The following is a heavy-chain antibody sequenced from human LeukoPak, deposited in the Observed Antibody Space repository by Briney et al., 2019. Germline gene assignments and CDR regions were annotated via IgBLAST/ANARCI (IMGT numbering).Heavy chain of an antibody. CDR1: GYTFTSYG. V-gene: IGHV1-18*01. Sequence: APVKVSCKASGYTFTSYGITWVRQAPGQGLEWLGWISAYNGATNYAQRLQGRLTMTTDTSTNTAYMDLRSLRSDDTAVYFCASDRSSGSDYGDYWGQGTLVTVSS. CDR2: ISAYNGAT. D-gene: IGHD1-26*01. CDR3: ASDRSSGSDYGDY. J-gene: IGHJ4*02.